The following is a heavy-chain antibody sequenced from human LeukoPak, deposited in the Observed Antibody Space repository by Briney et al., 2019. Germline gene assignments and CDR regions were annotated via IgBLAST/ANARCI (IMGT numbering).Heavy chain of an antibody. CDR3: AKCDDSSGFEYYFDY. Sequence: GGSLRLSCAASGFTVSSNYMSWVRQAPGKGLEWVSAISGSGGSTYYADSVKGRFTISRDNSKNTLYLQMNSLRAEDTAVYYCAKCDDSSGFEYYFDYWGQGTLVTVTS. V-gene: IGHV3-23*01. CDR2: ISGSGGST. D-gene: IGHD3-22*01. J-gene: IGHJ4*02. CDR1: GFTVSSNY.